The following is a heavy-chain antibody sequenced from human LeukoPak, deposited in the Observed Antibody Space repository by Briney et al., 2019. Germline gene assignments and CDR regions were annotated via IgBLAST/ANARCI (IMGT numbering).Heavy chain of an antibody. V-gene: IGHV1-69*13. Sequence: TVKVSCKASGGTFSSYAISWVRQAPGQGLEWMGGIIPIFGTANYAQKFQGRVTITADESTSTAYMELSSLRSEDTAVYYCASGLPSAHAFDIWGQGTMVTVSP. CDR3: ASGLPSAHAFDI. CDR1: GGTFSSYA. D-gene: IGHD3/OR15-3a*01. J-gene: IGHJ3*02. CDR2: IIPIFGTA.